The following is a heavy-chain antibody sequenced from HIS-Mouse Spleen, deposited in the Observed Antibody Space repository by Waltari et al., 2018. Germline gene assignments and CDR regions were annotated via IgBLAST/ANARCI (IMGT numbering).Heavy chain of an antibody. CDR3: ARRRGWFDY. J-gene: IGHJ4*02. CDR2: IYYRGST. Sequence: QLQLPESGPGLVKPSETLSLTCTVPGGSISSTRYYWGWIRQPPGKGLEWIGSIYYRGSTYYNPSLKSRVTISVDTSKNQFSLKLSSVTAADTAVYYCARRRGWFDYWGQGTLVTVSS. D-gene: IGHD6-19*01. CDR1: GGSISSTRYY. V-gene: IGHV4-39*01.